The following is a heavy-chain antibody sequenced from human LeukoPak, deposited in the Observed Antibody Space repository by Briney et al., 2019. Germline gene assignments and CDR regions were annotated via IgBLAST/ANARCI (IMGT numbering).Heavy chain of an antibody. Sequence: ASVKVSCKASGYTFTGYYMHWVRQAPGQGLEWMGWISAYNGNTNYAQKLQGRVTMTTDTSTSTAYMELRSLRSDDTAVYYCARDALVGATGNWFDPWGQGTLVTVSS. V-gene: IGHV1-18*04. CDR3: ARDALVGATGNWFDP. CDR1: GYTFTGYY. J-gene: IGHJ5*02. CDR2: ISAYNGNT. D-gene: IGHD1-26*01.